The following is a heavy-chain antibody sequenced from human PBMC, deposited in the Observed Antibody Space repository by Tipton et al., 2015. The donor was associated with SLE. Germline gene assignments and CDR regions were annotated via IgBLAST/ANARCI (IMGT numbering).Heavy chain of an antibody. CDR3: ARDLNWGCDY. CDR2: ISSTSRNI. Sequence: SLRLSCEASGITFNLHSLNWVRQAPGKGLEWVSSISSTSRNINYADSVKGRFTISRENSRNTLWLQMSSLRPEDTAIYYCARDLNWGCDYWGQGTLVTVSS. V-gene: IGHV3-21*01. J-gene: IGHJ4*02. D-gene: IGHD7-27*01. CDR1: GITFNLHS.